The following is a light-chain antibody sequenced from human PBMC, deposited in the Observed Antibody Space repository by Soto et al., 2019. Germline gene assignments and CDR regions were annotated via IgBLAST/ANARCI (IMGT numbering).Light chain of an antibody. CDR1: QSLSSY. V-gene: IGKV3-20*01. J-gene: IGKJ2*01. CDR3: RQYGSSPSYT. CDR2: GAS. Sequence: EIVLTQSPGTLSLSPGERATLSCRASQSLSSYLAWYQQKPGQAPRLLIYGASSRATGIPDRFSGSGSGTDFTLTISRLEPEDFAVYYCRQYGSSPSYTCGQGTKLEIK.